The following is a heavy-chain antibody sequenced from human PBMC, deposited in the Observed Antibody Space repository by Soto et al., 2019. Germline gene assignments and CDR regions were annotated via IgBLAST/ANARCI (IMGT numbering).Heavy chain of an antibody. Sequence: QLQLQESGPGLVKPSETLSLTCTVSGGSISSSSYYWGWIRQPPGKGLEWIGSIYYSGSTYYNPSLKSRVTISVDTSKNQFSLKLSSVTAADTAVYYCATWDTAMVAFDYWGQGTLVTVSS. V-gene: IGHV4-39*01. CDR3: ATWDTAMVAFDY. CDR2: IYYSGST. CDR1: GGSISSSSYY. J-gene: IGHJ4*02. D-gene: IGHD5-18*01.